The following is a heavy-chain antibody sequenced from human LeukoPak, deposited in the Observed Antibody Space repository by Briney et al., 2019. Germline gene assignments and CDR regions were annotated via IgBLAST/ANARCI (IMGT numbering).Heavy chain of an antibody. V-gene: IGHV4-34*01. CDR1: GGSFSGSFSDYY. CDR3: ATFRWGVGFEY. CDR2: IHHGGST. J-gene: IGHJ4*02. Sequence: PSETLSLTCAVYGGSFSGSFSDYYWTCIRQTPGKGLEWIGEIHHGGSTNYNPSLKSRVTISVDTSKNQFSLKLNSLTAADTAVYYCATFRWGVGFEYWGQGTLATVSS. D-gene: IGHD3-16*01.